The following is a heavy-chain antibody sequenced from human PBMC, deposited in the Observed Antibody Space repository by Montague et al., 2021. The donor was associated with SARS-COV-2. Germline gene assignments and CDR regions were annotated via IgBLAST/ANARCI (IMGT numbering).Heavy chain of an antibody. V-gene: IGHV4-31*03. CDR3: ATASGSGSLWFHY. CDR2: IYYSGTI. D-gene: IGHD3-10*01. Sequence: TLSLTCNVSGASISTGAYYWSWIRQHPEKGLEWIGYIYYSGTIYYNPSLKSRVTISLDTSNNQSSLKLSSVTAADTAVYYCATASGSGSLWFHYWGQGALVLISS. CDR1: GASISTGAYY. J-gene: IGHJ4*02.